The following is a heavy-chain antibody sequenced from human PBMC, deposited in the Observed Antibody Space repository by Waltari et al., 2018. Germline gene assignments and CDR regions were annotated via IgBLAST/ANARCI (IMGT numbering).Heavy chain of an antibody. CDR1: GGSVSSGSYY. V-gene: IGHV4-61*01. J-gene: IGHJ6*02. CDR3: ARVGSGWQYYYYYGMDV. CDR2: IYYSGST. D-gene: IGHD6-19*01. Sequence: QVQLQESGPGLVKPSETLSLTCTVSGGSVSSGSYYWSWIRQPPGKGLEWIGYIYYSGSTNYNPSLKSRVTISVDTSKNQFSLKLSSVTAADTAVYYCARVGSGWQYYYYYGMDVWGQGTTVTVSS.